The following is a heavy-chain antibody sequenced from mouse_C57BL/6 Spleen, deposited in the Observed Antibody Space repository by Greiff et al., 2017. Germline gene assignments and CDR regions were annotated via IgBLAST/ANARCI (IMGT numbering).Heavy chain of an antibody. CDR3: ARSGDYQGAY. Sequence: VQLQQSGPELVKPGASVKISCKASGYSFTGYYMNWVKQSPEKSLEWIGEINPSTGGTTYNQKFKAKATLTVDKSSSTAYMQLKSLTSEDSAVYYCARSGDYQGAYWGQGTLVTVSA. CDR2: INPSTGGT. V-gene: IGHV1-42*01. D-gene: IGHD2-4*01. J-gene: IGHJ3*01. CDR1: GYSFTGYY.